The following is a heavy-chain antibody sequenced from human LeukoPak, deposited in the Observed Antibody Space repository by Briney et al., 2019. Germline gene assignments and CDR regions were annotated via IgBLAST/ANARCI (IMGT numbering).Heavy chain of an antibody. V-gene: IGHV4-30-4*01. CDR3: SRGLRGRSGYYFDS. Sequence: SQTLSLTCTVSGGSISSGDYYWNWIRQPPGKGLEWIGYIYYSGSTYYNPSLKSRVTISLDTSKTQSSLRLSSVTAADTAVYYCSRGLRGRSGYYFDSWGQGTLVTVSS. J-gene: IGHJ4*02. CDR2: IYYSGST. CDR1: GGSISSGDYY.